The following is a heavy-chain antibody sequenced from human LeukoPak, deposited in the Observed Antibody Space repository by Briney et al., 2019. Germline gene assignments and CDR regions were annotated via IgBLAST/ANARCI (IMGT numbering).Heavy chain of an antibody. V-gene: IGHV3-7*01. CDR3: ARGGQLLWFGESEDY. Sequence: PGGSLRLSCAASGSTFSSYWMSWVRQAPGKGLEWVANIKREGSEKYYVDSVKGRFTISRDNAKISLYLQMNSLRAEDTAVYYCARGGQLLWFGESEDYWGQGTLVTVSS. D-gene: IGHD3-10*01. CDR2: IKREGSEK. CDR1: GSTFSSYW. J-gene: IGHJ4*02.